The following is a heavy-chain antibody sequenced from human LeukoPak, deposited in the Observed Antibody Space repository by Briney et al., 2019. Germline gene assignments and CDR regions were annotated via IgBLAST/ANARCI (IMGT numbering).Heavy chain of an antibody. J-gene: IGHJ4*02. D-gene: IGHD1-26*01. CDR3: VRDFGHWELNGGYYFDY. CDR2: ISSSGSTI. Sequence: GGSLRLSCAASGFTFSSYGMTWVRQAPGKGLEWVSYISSSGSTIYYADSVKGRFTISRDNAKNSLYLQMNSLRAEDTAVYYCVRDFGHWELNGGYYFDYWGQGTLVTVSS. CDR1: GFTFSSYG. V-gene: IGHV3-48*04.